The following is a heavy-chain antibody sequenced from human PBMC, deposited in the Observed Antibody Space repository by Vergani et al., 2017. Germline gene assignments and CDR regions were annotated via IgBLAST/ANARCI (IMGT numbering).Heavy chain of an antibody. J-gene: IGHJ5*02. D-gene: IGHD3-3*01. CDR2: INGRGGRT. CDR1: GFTFSSYA. CDR3: AKGGLYYDFWSGQNWFDP. V-gene: IGHV3-23*01. Sequence: EVQLLESGGGLVQPGGSLRLSCAASGFTFSSYAMSWVRQAPGKWLEWVSSINGRGGRTYYADSVKVRFTISRDNSKNTLYLQMNSLRADDTAVYYCAKGGLYYDFWSGQNWFDPWGQGTLVTVSS.